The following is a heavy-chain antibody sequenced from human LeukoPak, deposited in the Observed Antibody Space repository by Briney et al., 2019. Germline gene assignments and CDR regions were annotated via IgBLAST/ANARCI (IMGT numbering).Heavy chain of an antibody. CDR2: INPNSGGT. CDR3: ARRKGYCSSTSCTDYYYYGMDV. CDR1: GYTFTGYY. Sequence: ASVKVSCKASGYTFTGYYMHWVRQAPGQGLEWMGWINPNSGGTNYAQKFQGRVTMTRDTSISTAYMELSRLRSDDTAVYYCARRKGYCSSTSCTDYYYYGMDVWGQGTTVTVSS. V-gene: IGHV1-2*02. D-gene: IGHD2-2*01. J-gene: IGHJ6*02.